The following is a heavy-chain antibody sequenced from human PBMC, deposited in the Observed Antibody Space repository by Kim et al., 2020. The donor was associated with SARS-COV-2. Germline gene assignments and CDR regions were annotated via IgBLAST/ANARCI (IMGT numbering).Heavy chain of an antibody. V-gene: IGHV3-11*04. D-gene: IGHD3-22*01. CDR3: ARDSPGARLLRAYYFDY. J-gene: IGHJ4*02. Sequence: VKCRFTISRENAKNSLYQQMNSMRAEDTAVYYCARDSPGARLLRAYYFDYWGQGTLVTVSS.